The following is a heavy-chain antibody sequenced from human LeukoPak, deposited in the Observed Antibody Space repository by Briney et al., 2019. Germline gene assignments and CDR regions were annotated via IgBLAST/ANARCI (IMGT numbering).Heavy chain of an antibody. Sequence: ASVKVSCKASGYTFTDYYMHWVRQAPGQGLEWMGWIDTNTGNPTYAQGFTGRFVFSLDTSISTAYLQISSLKAEDTALYYCAREVRTYNYYYFYMDVWGKGTTVTVSS. CDR3: AREVRTYNYYYFYMDV. J-gene: IGHJ6*03. CDR2: IDTNTGNP. CDR1: GYTFTDYY. D-gene: IGHD3-10*01. V-gene: IGHV7-4-1*02.